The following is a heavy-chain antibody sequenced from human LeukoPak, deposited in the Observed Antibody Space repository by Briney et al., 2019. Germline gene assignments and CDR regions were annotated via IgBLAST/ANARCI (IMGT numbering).Heavy chain of an antibody. CDR2: VTDTGGNT. CDR3: AKGTVRSCSGPSCYPLDS. J-gene: IGHJ4*02. D-gene: IGHD2-15*01. CDR1: GFTFSSYA. V-gene: IGHV3-23*01. Sequence: GGSLRLSCAASGFTFSSYAMTWVRQAPVKGLEWLSVVTDTGGNTYHADSVKRRFTISRDNSKNTVYLEMNSLRVEDTAVYYCAKGTVRSCSGPSCYPLDSWGQGTLVTVSS.